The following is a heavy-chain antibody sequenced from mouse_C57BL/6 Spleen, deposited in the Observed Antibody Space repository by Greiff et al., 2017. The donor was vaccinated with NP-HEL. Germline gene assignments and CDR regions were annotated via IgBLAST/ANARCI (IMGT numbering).Heavy chain of an antibody. J-gene: IGHJ3*01. Sequence: QVQLQQPGAELVRPGSSVKLSCKASGYTFTSYWMHWVKQRPIQGLEWIGNIDPSDSETLYNQKFKGKATLTVDKSSSTAYLQLSSLTSEDSAVYYCASPGGYDAPWFAYWGQGTLVTVSA. D-gene: IGHD2-2*01. V-gene: IGHV1-52*01. CDR3: ASPGGYDAPWFAY. CDR1: GYTFTSYW. CDR2: IDPSDSET.